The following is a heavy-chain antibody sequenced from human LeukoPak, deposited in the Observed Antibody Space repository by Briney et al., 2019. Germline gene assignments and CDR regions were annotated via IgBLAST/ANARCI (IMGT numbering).Heavy chain of an antibody. V-gene: IGHV3-23*01. D-gene: IGHD6-19*01. CDR1: GLSFSSYA. CDR3: AKGSAVAGPGKYYFDY. CDR2: ISGSGGST. J-gene: IGHJ4*02. Sequence: GGSLRLSCAASGLSFSSYAMSWVRQAPGKGLEWVSVISGSGGSTYHADSVKGRLTISRDNSKNTLYLQMNSLRADDTAVHYCAKGSAVAGPGKYYFDYWGQGTLVTVSS.